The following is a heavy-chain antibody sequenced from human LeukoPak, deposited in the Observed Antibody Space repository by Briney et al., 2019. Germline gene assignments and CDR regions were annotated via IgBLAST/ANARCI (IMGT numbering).Heavy chain of an antibody. CDR1: GYTFTSYG. CDR3: ARDRVVVPAALYNWFDP. J-gene: IGHJ5*02. Sequence: ASVKVSCKASGYTFTSYGIIWVRQAPGQGLEWMGWISAYNGNTNYAQKLQGRVTMTTDTSTSTAYMELRSLRSDDTAVYYCARDRVVVPAALYNWFDPWGQGTLVTVSS. CDR2: ISAYNGNT. V-gene: IGHV1-18*01. D-gene: IGHD2-2*01.